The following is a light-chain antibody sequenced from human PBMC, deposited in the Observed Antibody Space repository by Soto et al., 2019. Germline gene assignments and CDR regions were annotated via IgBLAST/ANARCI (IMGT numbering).Light chain of an antibody. CDR3: QQYDNFPRAIN. J-gene: IGKJ5*01. V-gene: IGKV1-33*01. CDR2: DAS. CDR1: QDISNY. Sequence: DIQMTQSPSSLSASVGDRVTIACQASQDISNYLHWYQQKPGKAPKLLIYDASNLETGVPSRFSGSGSGTDSTFTISSLQPEVIATYYCQQYDNFPRAINFGQGTRLEIK.